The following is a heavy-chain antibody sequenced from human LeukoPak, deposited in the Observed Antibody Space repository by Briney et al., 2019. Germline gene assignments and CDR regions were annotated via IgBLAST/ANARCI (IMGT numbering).Heavy chain of an antibody. V-gene: IGHV3-7*01. CDR2: IKQDGSEK. CDR3: ASWSKEDAFDI. D-gene: IGHD3-3*01. CDR1: GFTFSSYW. Sequence: GGSLRLSCAASGFTFSSYWMSWVRQAPGKGLEWVANIKQDGSEKYYVDSVKGRFTISRDNAKNSLYLQMNSLRAEDTAVYYCASWSKEDAFDIWGQGTMVTVSS. J-gene: IGHJ3*02.